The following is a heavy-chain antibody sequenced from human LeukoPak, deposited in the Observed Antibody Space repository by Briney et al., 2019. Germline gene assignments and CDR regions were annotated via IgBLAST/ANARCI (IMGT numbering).Heavy chain of an antibody. V-gene: IGHV3-23*01. Sequence: GGSLRLSCAASGFTFGSYMMTWVRQAPGRGLEWVSTISSNGGSTYYADSVKGRFTISRDNSKNTLYLQMSSLRAEHTAVYYCARYCSGASCYSGVDYWGQGTLVPVSS. J-gene: IGHJ4*02. D-gene: IGHD2-15*01. CDR1: GFTFGSYM. CDR2: ISSNGGST. CDR3: ARYCSGASCYSGVDY.